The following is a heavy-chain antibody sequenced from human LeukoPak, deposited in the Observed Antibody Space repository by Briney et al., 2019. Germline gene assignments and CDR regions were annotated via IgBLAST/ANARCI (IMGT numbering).Heavy chain of an antibody. J-gene: IGHJ6*03. CDR1: DFSFETYW. CDR3: ARGETMDV. D-gene: IGHD5-24*01. CDR2: INEDGTEK. V-gene: IGHV3-7*01. Sequence: GGSLRPSCVALDFSFETYWMSWVRQAPGKGPQWVANINEDGTEKHYVGSVRGRFTISRDNAESSLRLQMNSLRPDDLGVYYCARGETMDVWGKGTMVTVSS.